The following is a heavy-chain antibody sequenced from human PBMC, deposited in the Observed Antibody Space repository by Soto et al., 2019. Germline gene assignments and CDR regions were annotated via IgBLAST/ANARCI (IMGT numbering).Heavy chain of an antibody. CDR1: GFTFSSYG. CDR2: IRSKANSYAT. CDR3: TSSQTMVQGRPIYYYYGMDV. Sequence: PGGSLRLSCAASGFTFSSYGMHWVRQASGKGLEWVGRIRSKANSYATAYAASVKGRFTISRDDSKNTAYLQMNSLKTEDTAVYYCTSSQTMVQGRPIYYYYGMDVWGQGTTVTVSS. D-gene: IGHD3-10*01. V-gene: IGHV3-73*01. J-gene: IGHJ6*02.